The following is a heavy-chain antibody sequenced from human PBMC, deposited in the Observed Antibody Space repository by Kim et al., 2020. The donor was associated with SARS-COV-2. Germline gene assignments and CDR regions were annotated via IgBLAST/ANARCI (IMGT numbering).Heavy chain of an antibody. CDR2: IYYNVAT. J-gene: IGHJ4*02. D-gene: IGHD1-26*01. CDR1: GASITTGDYY. Sequence: SETLSLTCTVSGASITTGDYYWSWIRHSPEKALEWIGYIYYNVATSYNPSLKSRVTISVDASKNQFSLRLSSVTATDTAVYYCARDMVGPGGFWGQGTRVIVSS. V-gene: IGHV4-30-4*01. CDR3: ARDMVGPGGF.